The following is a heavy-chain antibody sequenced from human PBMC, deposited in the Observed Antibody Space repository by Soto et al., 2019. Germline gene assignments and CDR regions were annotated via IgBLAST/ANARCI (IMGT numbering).Heavy chain of an antibody. CDR2: IYHSGST. CDR1: GGSISSSNW. D-gene: IGHD6-13*01. V-gene: IGHV4-4*02. J-gene: IGHJ4*02. CDR3: ARDIKYSSSWYDY. Sequence: PSETLSLTCTVSGGSISSSNWWSWVRQPPGKGLEWIGEIYHSGSTNYNPSLKSRVTISVDKSKNQFSLKLSSVTAADTAVYYCARDIKYSSSWYDYWGQGTLVTVSS.